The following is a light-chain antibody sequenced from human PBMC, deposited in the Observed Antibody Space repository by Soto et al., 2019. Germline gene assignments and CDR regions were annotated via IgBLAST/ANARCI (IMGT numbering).Light chain of an antibody. CDR1: QSVSRN. V-gene: IGKV3-15*01. Sequence: EVVLTQSPATLSVSPGDRATLSCRASQSVSRNLAWYQQKPGQAPRLLIYGASTRATGVPARFSGSGSATDFTLPISSLQSEDVAVYYCQQYGDWPPETFGQGTKLKI. J-gene: IGKJ2*01. CDR2: GAS. CDR3: QQYGDWPPET.